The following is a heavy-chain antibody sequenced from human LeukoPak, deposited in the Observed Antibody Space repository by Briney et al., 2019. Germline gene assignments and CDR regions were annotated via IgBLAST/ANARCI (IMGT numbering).Heavy chain of an antibody. V-gene: IGHV4-30-2*01. Sequence: SETLSLTCTVSGGSISSGGYYWSWIRQPPGKGLEWIGYIYHSGSTYYNPSLKSRVTISVDRSKNQFSLKLSSVTAADTAVYYCARGYSYGGYWGQGTLVTVSS. CDR3: ARGYSYGGY. J-gene: IGHJ4*02. CDR2: IYHSGST. D-gene: IGHD5-18*01. CDR1: GGSISSGGYY.